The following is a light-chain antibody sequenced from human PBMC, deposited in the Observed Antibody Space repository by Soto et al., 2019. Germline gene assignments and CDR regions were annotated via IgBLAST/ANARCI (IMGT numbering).Light chain of an antibody. CDR2: DVS. Sequence: QSVLTQPASVSGSPGQSIAISCTGTSSDVGGYKYVSWYQQHPGKAPKLIIYDVSIRPSGGSDRFSGSKSGNTASLTISGLLAEDEANYYCTSYTTSTTPVLFGGGTQLT. V-gene: IGLV2-14*03. CDR3: TSYTTSTTPVL. CDR1: SSDVGGYKY. J-gene: IGLJ2*01.